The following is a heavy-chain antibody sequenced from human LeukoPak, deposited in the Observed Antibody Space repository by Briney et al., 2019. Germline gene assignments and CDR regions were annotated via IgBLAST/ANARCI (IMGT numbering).Heavy chain of an antibody. J-gene: IGHJ4*02. Sequence: RASAKVSCKASGYTFTGYYMHWVRQAPGQGLEWMGWINPNSGGTNYAQKFQGRVTMTRDTSISTAYMELSRLRSDDTAVYYCARDPAAVAGTGGDYWGQGTLVTVSS. V-gene: IGHV1-2*02. D-gene: IGHD6-19*01. CDR3: ARDPAAVAGTGGDY. CDR1: GYTFTGYY. CDR2: INPNSGGT.